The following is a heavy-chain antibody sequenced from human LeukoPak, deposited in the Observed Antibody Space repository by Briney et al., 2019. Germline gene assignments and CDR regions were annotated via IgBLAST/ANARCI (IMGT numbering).Heavy chain of an antibody. D-gene: IGHD6-13*01. J-gene: IGHJ3*02. CDR3: ARYRYSSSWYPDDAFDI. Sequence: SETLSLTCTVSGGSLSSYYWSWIRQPPGEGLEWIGYIYYSGSTNYNPSLKSRVTISVDTSKNQFSLKLSSVTAADTAVYYCARYRYSSSWYPDDAFDIWGQGTMVTVSS. CDR2: IYYSGST. V-gene: IGHV4-59*01. CDR1: GGSLSSYY.